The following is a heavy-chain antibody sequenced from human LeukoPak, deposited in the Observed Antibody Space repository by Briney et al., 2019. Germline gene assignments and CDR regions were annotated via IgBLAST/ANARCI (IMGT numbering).Heavy chain of an antibody. Sequence: GGSLRLSCAASAFTFSNYTMHWVRQAPGRGLEWVAVISYDGSNKYCADSVKGRFTISRDNSKNTLYLQMNSLRGEDTAVYDCARIPRTWLRFPYFDYGGQGTLVTVSA. V-gene: IGHV3-30-3*01. D-gene: IGHD5-12*01. CDR3: ARIPRTWLRFPYFDY. J-gene: IGHJ4*02. CDR2: ISYDGSNK. CDR1: AFTFSNYT.